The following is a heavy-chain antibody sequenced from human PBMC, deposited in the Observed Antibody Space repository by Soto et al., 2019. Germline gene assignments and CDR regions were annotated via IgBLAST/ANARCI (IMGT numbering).Heavy chain of an antibody. D-gene: IGHD4-17*01. J-gene: IGHJ5*01. CDR3: VRTKDSGDYVFDF. V-gene: IGHV4-30-4*01. CDR1: GGSISSGDYY. Sequence: QVQLQESGPGLVKPSQTLSLTCTVSGGSISSGDYYWSWLRQPPGKGLEWIGYIYYSGSTYYSPSLQSRVTISLDTSKNHFSLNLTSLTAADTAVYHCVRTKDSGDYVFDFWGQGTLVTVSS. CDR2: IYYSGST.